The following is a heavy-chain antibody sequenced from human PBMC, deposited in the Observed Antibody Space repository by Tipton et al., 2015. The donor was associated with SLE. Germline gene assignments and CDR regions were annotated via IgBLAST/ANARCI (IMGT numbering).Heavy chain of an antibody. V-gene: IGHV4-59*08. Sequence: TLSLTCGVSGGSISNYYWTWIRQPPGRGLEWIGYIYSSGSADYNPSLKSRVTMSVDTSKNQFSLKLSSLTAADTAVYFCARQRGVPTAGALNWFNPWGQGTLVTVSS. CDR2: IYSSGSA. D-gene: IGHD2-2*01. CDR3: ARQRGVPTAGALNWFNP. J-gene: IGHJ5*02. CDR1: GGSISNYY.